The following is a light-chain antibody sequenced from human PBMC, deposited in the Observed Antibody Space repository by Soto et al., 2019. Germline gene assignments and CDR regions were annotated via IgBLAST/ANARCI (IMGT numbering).Light chain of an antibody. CDR3: QHYNNLPLT. CDR1: QSVSSN. Sequence: EIVMTQSPATLSVSPGERATLSCRASQSVSSNLAWYQQIPGQAPRLLIYAVSIRATGIPARFSGSESGTEFTLTISSLQSEDFAVYYCQHYNNLPLTFGGGTKVDIK. CDR2: AVS. J-gene: IGKJ4*01. V-gene: IGKV3-15*01.